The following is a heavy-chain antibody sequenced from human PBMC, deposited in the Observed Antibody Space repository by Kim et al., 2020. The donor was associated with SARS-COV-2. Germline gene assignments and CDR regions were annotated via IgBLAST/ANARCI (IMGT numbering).Heavy chain of an antibody. Sequence: NSYTTEYAASVKGRFTNSRDDSKHSLYLQMNSLKTEDTAVYYCANNGMDVWGQGTTVTVSS. CDR2: NSYTT. J-gene: IGHJ6*02. CDR3: ANNGMDV. V-gene: IGHV3-72*01.